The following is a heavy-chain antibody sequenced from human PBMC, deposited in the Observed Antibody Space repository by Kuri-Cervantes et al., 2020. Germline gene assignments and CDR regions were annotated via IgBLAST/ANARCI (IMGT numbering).Heavy chain of an antibody. CDR3: ATLIAAAGTPSDY. Sequence: LSLTCAASGFTFSDYYMSWIRQAPGKGLEWVSNIDSSGATKYYSDSVKGRFTFSRDNAKSSLYLQMNSLRAEDTAVHYCATLIAAAGTPSDYWGPGTLVTVSS. J-gene: IGHJ4*02. CDR1: GFTFSDYY. V-gene: IGHV3-11*04. CDR2: IDSSGATK. D-gene: IGHD6-13*01.